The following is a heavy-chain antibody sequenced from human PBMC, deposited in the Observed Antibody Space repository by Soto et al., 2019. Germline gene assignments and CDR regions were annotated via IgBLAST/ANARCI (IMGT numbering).Heavy chain of an antibody. CDR2: IYYSGST. V-gene: IGHV4-59*08. Sequence: PSETLSLTCTVSGGSISSYYWSWIRQPPGKGLEWIGYIYYSGSTNYNPSLKSRVTISVDTSKNQFSLKLSSVTAADTAVYYCARHPYGDYNFEYWGQGTLVTVSS. J-gene: IGHJ4*02. D-gene: IGHD4-17*01. CDR1: GGSISSYY. CDR3: ARHPYGDYNFEY.